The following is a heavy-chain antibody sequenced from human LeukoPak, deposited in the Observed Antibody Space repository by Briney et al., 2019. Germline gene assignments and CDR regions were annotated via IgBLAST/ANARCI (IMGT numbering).Heavy chain of an antibody. J-gene: IGHJ4*02. CDR3: YAQAGS. Sequence: GGSLRLSCAASGFTFSAYGMHWVRQAPGKGLEWVAFMSYDGSNEYYIDSVKGRFAISRDNSKNTLYLQINSLRTEDTAVYYCYAQAGSWGQGTLVTVSS. CDR2: MSYDGSNE. V-gene: IGHV3-30*03. D-gene: IGHD2-2*01. CDR1: GFTFSAYG.